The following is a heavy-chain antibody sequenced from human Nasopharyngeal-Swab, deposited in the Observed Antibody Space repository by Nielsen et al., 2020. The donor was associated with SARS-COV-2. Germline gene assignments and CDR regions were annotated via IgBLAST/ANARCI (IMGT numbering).Heavy chain of an antibody. CDR2: ISYDGSNK. D-gene: IGHD5-18*01. J-gene: IGHJ4*02. Sequence: VRQAPGKGLEWVAVISYDGSNKYYADSVKGRFTISRDISKNTLYLQMNSLRTEDTAVYYCARADSYGYRGPFDYWGQGTLVTVSS. V-gene: IGHV3-30-3*01. CDR3: ARADSYGYRGPFDY.